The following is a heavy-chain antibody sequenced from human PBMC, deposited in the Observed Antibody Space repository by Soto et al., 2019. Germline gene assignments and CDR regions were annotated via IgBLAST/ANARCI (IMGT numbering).Heavy chain of an antibody. Sequence: EVQLLESGGGLVQPGGSLRLSCAASGFTFSSYALSWVRQAPGKGLEWVSALSGTGDSADYANSVKGRFTISRDDSKTTLYLVMSSRRVEDTAIYDCARYNWNYGSGSFAHWGQGTLVTVSS. CDR2: LSGTGDSA. V-gene: IGHV3-23*01. J-gene: IGHJ4*02. D-gene: IGHD3-10*01. CDR3: ARYNWNYGSGSFAH. CDR1: GFTFSSYA.